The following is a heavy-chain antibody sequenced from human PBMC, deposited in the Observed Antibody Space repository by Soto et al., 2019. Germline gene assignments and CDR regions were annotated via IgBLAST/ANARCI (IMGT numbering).Heavy chain of an antibody. J-gene: IGHJ4*02. CDR2: ISGSGGST. D-gene: IGHD6-19*01. V-gene: IGHV3-23*01. CDR1: GFTFSSYA. CDR3: AKDSRCSSGWDLIYFDY. Sequence: EVQLLESGGGLVQPGGSLRLSCAASGFTFSSYAMSWVRQAPGKGLEWVSAISGSGGSTYYADSVKGRFTISRDNSKNTLYLQMNSLRAEDTAVYYCAKDSRCSSGWDLIYFDYWGQGTLVTVSS.